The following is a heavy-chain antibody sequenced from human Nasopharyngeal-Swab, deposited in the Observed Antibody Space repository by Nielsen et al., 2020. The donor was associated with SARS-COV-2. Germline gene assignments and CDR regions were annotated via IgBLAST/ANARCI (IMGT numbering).Heavy chain of an antibody. D-gene: IGHD6-19*01. Sequence: WVRQAPGQGLEWMGWISAYNGNTNYAQKLQGRVTMTTDTSTSTAYMELRSLRSDDTAVYYCARDPPLGGGKAVAGFDYWGQGTLVTVSS. CDR2: ISAYNGNT. J-gene: IGHJ4*02. V-gene: IGHV1-18*01. CDR3: ARDPPLGGGKAVAGFDY.